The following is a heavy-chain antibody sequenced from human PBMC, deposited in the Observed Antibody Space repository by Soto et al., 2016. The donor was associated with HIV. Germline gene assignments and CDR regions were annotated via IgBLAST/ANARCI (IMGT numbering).Heavy chain of an antibody. CDR1: KFIFNKHA. V-gene: IGHV3-30-3*01. D-gene: IGHD2-15*01. J-gene: IGHJ1*01. CDR2: ISYDGSNK. CDR3: ARGEDLQYFPX. Sequence: VQLVESGGGVVQPGRSLRLSCGASKFIFNKHAMHWVRLAPGKGLEWVAVISYDGSNKIYADSVKGRFSISRDNSKNTLFLQMSSLRAEDTAVYYCARGEDLQYFPXWGQGTLVHRVL.